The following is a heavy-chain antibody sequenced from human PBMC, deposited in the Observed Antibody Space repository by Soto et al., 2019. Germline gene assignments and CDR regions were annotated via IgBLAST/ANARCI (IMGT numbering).Heavy chain of an antibody. J-gene: IGHJ4*02. CDR3: ATNLYSSGPFAS. D-gene: IGHD6-25*01. V-gene: IGHV4-31*03. CDR1: GDSVNSGSYY. Sequence: QMLLQESGPGLVKPSQTLSLTCTVSGDSVNSGSYYWSWIRQLPGKDLEWIGYIYFTDKTYYNPSLKSRLAISIDKSKNQFSLNLNSVTAAATAVYYCATNLYSSGPFASWGQGTLVTVSS. CDR2: IYFTDKT.